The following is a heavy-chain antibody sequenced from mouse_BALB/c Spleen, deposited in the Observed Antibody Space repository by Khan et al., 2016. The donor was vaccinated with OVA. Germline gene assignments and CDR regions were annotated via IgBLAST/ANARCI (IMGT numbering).Heavy chain of an antibody. CDR2: INPSNGYT. V-gene: IGHV1-4*01. CDR3: ASERAYYRYDGWFAF. D-gene: IGHD2-14*01. J-gene: IGHJ3*01. Sequence: QVQLQQSGSELARPGASVKMSCKASGYTFTSYTMHWVKQRPGQGLEWIGYINPSNGYTNYNQKFKDKATLNADKSSSTAYMQLSSLTSEDSAIDYCASERAYYRYDGWFAFWGQGTLVTVSA. CDR1: GYTFTSYT.